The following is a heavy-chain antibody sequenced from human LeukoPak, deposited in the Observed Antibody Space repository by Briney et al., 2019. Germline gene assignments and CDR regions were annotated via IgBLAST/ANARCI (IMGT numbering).Heavy chain of an antibody. CDR1: GFTVTGNY. D-gene: IGHD3-3*01. CDR2: IYTGGYT. CDR3: ARESSIFGYYYGMDV. J-gene: IGHJ6*02. V-gene: IGHV3-53*04. Sequence: GGSLRLSCAASGFTVTGNYMNWVRQAPGKGLEWVSDIYTGGYTYHADPVKGRFTISRHTPDNTVYLQMTSLRADDTAVYFCARESSIFGYYYGMDVWGQGTTVTVSS.